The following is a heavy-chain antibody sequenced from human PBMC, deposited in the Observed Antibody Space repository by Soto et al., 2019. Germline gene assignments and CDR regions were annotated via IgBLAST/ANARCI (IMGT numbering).Heavy chain of an antibody. CDR2: ISYDGSNK. Sequence: LRLSCAASGFTFSSYGMHWVRQAPGKGLEWVAVISYDGSNKYYADSVKGRFTISRDNSKNTLYLQMNSLRAEDTAVYYCAKDADSGWPYYYYYGMDVWGQGTTVTVSS. CDR1: GFTFSSYG. D-gene: IGHD6-19*01. V-gene: IGHV3-30*18. J-gene: IGHJ6*02. CDR3: AKDADSGWPYYYYYGMDV.